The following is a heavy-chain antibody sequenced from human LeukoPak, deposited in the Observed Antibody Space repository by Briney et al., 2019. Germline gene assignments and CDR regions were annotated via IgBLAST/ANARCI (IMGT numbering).Heavy chain of an antibody. V-gene: IGHV4-34*01. CDR1: GGSFVGSY. CDR3: ARSVRRGFNFDS. CDR2: INDSGTT. D-gene: IGHD1-26*01. J-gene: IGHJ4*02. Sequence: PSETLSLTCAIYGGSFVGSYWSWIRHPPRKGLEWIGEINDSGTTTYNPSLKSRATISVDTSKNQFSRKLRCVTAADPAVNYCARSVRRGFNFDSGSEGTLVTVSS.